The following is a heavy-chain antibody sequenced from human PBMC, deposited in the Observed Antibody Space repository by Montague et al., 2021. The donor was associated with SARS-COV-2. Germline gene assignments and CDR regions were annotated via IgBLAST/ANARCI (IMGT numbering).Heavy chain of an antibody. D-gene: IGHD3-10*01. CDR2: IYWDADN. J-gene: IGHJ4*02. V-gene: IGHV2-5*02. Sequence: PALVKPTQTLKLSCTFPGFSLNTTGVGVGWNRQPPGKALEWIATIYWDADNRYSTSLKRRLTTTKDTSKNQVVLTMTNMDPVDTATYYRAHRTNRDASGSYDYWGQGTLVTVSS. CDR3: AHRTNRDASGSYDY. CDR1: GFSLNTTGVG.